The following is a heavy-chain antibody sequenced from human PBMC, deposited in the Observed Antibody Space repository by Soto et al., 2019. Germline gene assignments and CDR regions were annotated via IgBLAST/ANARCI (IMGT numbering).Heavy chain of an antibody. CDR1: GFFLSDYG. CDR2: TSYDGSSE. J-gene: IGHJ4*02. V-gene: IGHV3-33*05. CDR3: ARGGGLNQLLSGSDH. D-gene: IGHD1-26*01. Sequence: QVQLVESGGGVVQSGGSLTLSCTVSGFFLSDYGMHWVRQAPGKGLEWVAATSYDGSSEYYSDSVKDRFTTSRDNSKKTVYLNMNRLRAEDKGLYYCARGGGLNQLLSGSDHWGQGTLVTVSS.